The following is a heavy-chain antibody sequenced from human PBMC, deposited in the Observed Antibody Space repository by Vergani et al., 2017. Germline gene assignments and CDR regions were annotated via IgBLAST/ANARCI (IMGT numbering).Heavy chain of an antibody. Sequence: EVQLVQSGAEVKKPGASLKISCKGSGYSFTSYWIGWVRQMPGKGLEWMGSIYPGDSDTRYSPSFQGQVTISADKSISTAYLQWSSLKASDTAMYYCARTRITMIVDEYYFDYWGQGTLVTVSS. D-gene: IGHD3-22*01. CDR1: GYSFTSYW. CDR2: IYPGDSDT. CDR3: ARTRITMIVDEYYFDY. J-gene: IGHJ4*02. V-gene: IGHV5-51*03.